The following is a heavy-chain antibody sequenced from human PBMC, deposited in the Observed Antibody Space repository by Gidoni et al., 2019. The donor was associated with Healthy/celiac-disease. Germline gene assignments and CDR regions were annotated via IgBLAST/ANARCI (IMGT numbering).Heavy chain of an antibody. CDR1: GFTFSTAW. Sequence: EVQLVESGGGLVKPGGSLRLSCAASGFTFSTAWMSWVRQAPGKGLEWFGRMKSKTDGGTTDYAAPVKGRFTISRDDSKNTLYLQMNSLKTEDTAVYYCTTVGVTTDYYYYYYMDVWGKGTTVTVSS. CDR3: TTVGVTTDYYYYYYMDV. J-gene: IGHJ6*03. V-gene: IGHV3-15*01. D-gene: IGHD4-17*01. CDR2: MKSKTDGGTT.